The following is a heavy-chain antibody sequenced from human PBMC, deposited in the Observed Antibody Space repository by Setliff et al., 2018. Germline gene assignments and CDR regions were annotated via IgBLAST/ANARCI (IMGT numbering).Heavy chain of an antibody. J-gene: IGHJ5*02. D-gene: IGHD2-21*01. V-gene: IGHV5-51*01. CDR2: IYPGNADT. CDR3: ARRGERFFNWFDP. CDR1: GYNFTTYW. Sequence: GESLKISCKVSGYNFTTYWIGWVRQMPGKGLEWMGTIYPGNADTRYSPSFQGQVTISTDTSINTAFLQWNNLKASDTAVYYCARRGERFFNWFDPWGQGTLVTVSS.